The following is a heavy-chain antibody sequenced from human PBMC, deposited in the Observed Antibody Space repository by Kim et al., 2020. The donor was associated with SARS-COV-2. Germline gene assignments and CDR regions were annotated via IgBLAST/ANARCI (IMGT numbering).Heavy chain of an antibody. CDR1: GFNSKTQM. Sequence: GGSMRLSCAVSGFNSKTQMMQWVSQSPGKGLVWVSRIFEDGSRMDYGDSVKGRFTISRDNAKNTLYLQMDSLRLEDTAVYYCVKGITPTGGYWGQGTQVIVSS. CDR2: IFEDGSRM. CDR3: VKGITPTGGY. V-gene: IGHV3-74*01. D-gene: IGHD7-27*01. J-gene: IGHJ4*02.